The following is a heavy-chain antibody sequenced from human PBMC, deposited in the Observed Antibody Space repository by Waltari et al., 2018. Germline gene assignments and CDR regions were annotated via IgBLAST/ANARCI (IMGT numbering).Heavy chain of an antibody. CDR2: ISWDGGST. CDR1: GFTFDDYA. D-gene: IGHD6-13*01. Sequence: EVQLVESGGVVVQPGGSLRLSCAASGFTFDDYAMHWVRQAPGKGLEWVSLISWDGGSTYYADSVKGRFTISRDNSKNSLYLQMNSLRAEDTALYYCAKDIGATSSSWADYWGQGTVVTVSS. V-gene: IGHV3-43D*04. J-gene: IGHJ4*03. CDR3: AKDIGATSSSWADY.